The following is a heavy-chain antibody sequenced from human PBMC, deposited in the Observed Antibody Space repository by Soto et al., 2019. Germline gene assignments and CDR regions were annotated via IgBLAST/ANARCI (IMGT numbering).Heavy chain of an antibody. D-gene: IGHD4-17*01. J-gene: IGHJ5*02. CDR1: GGTFSSYA. CDR2: IIPIFGTA. V-gene: IGHV1-69*12. Sequence: QVQLVQSGAEVKKPGSSVKVSCKASGGTFSSYAISWVRQAPGQGLEWMGGIIPIFGTANYAQKFQGRVKITEXXSXSRXYMERSSLSSEDTAVYYCARGGNYGDYVGYNWFDPWGQGTLVTVSS. CDR3: ARGGNYGDYVGYNWFDP.